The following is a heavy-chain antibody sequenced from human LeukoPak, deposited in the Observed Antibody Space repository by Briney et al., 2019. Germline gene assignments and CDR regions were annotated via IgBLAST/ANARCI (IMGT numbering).Heavy chain of an antibody. Sequence: GGSLRLSCAASGFTFSSYSMNWVRQAPGKGLEWVSSISNSSSYIYYADSVKGRFTISRDNAKNSLYLQMNSLRAEDTAVYYCARAAAAGTKVDYWGQGTLVTVSS. CDR2: ISNSSSYI. J-gene: IGHJ4*02. CDR1: GFTFSSYS. CDR3: ARAAAAGTKVDY. V-gene: IGHV3-21*01. D-gene: IGHD6-13*01.